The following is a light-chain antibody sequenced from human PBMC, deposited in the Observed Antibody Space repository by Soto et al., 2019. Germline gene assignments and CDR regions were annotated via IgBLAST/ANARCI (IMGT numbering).Light chain of an antibody. CDR1: SSDVGGYNY. V-gene: IGLV2-11*01. CDR3: SSYAGSYTWV. Sequence: QSALTQPRSVSGSPGQSVTISCTGTSSDVGGYNYVSWFQHHPGKAPKLMIYDVNERPSGVPDRFSGSKSGNTASLTISGLQAEDEADFYCSSYAGSYTWVFGGGTKVTVL. J-gene: IGLJ2*01. CDR2: DVN.